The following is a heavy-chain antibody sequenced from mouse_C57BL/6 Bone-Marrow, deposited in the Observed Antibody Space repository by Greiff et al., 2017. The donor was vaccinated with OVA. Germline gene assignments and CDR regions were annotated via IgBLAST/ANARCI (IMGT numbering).Heavy chain of an antibody. CDR1: GYSFTGYF. V-gene: IGHV1-20*01. J-gene: IGHJ1*03. CDR3: ARGYGSSYWYFDV. D-gene: IGHD1-1*01. CDR2: INPYNGDT. Sequence: EVHLVESGPELVKPGDSVKISCKASGYSFTGYFMNWVMQSHGKSLEWIGRINPYNGDTFYNQKFKGKATLTVDKSSSTAHMELRSLTSEDSAVYYCARGYGSSYWYFDVWGTGTTVTVSS.